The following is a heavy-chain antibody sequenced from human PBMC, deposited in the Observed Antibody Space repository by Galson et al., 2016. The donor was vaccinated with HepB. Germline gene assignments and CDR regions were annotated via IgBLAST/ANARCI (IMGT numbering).Heavy chain of an antibody. D-gene: IGHD6-13*01. CDR3: AREAGIAAAATYDY. CDR1: GFPFSRYG. CDR2: IWSDGSNK. J-gene: IGHJ4*02. V-gene: IGHV3-33*01. Sequence: SLRLPCAASGFPFSRYGMHWVRQAPGKGLEGVALIWSDGSNKYYADSVKGRFTISRDNSKNTAYLQMNSLRAEDRAVYYCAREAGIAAAATYDYWGQGTLVTVSS.